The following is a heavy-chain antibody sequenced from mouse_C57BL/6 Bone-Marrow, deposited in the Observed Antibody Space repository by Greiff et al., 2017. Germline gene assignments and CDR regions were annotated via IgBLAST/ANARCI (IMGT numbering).Heavy chain of an antibody. CDR2: INPSSGYT. Sequence: QVQLQQSGAELARPGASVKLSCTASGYTFTSYTMHWVKQRPGQGLEWIGYINPSSGYTKYNQKFKGTATLTADKSSSTAYMQLSSLTSEDSAVYSCASVALDYWGQGTTLTVSS. J-gene: IGHJ2*01. D-gene: IGHD1-1*01. CDR1: GYTFTSYT. CDR3: ASVALDY. V-gene: IGHV1-4*01.